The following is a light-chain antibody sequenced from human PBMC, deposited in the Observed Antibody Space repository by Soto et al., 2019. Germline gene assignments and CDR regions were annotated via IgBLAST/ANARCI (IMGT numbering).Light chain of an antibody. CDR2: DAS. CDR3: LQSNLYWT. V-gene: IGKV1-5*01. CDR1: QPLSTW. J-gene: IGKJ1*01. Sequence: DVEMTQSQSTLSASVGDRVAITCLARQPLSTWLAWYQQKPGKAPELLIFDASTLQSGVPSRFSGSGFGTEFTLTISSLQPDDVANYFCLQSNLYWTFGQGTKVDIK.